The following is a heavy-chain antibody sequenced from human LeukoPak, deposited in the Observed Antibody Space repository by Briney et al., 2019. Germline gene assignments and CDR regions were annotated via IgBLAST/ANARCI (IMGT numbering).Heavy chain of an antibody. CDR2: VFYSGST. J-gene: IGHJ6*03. CDR1: GDSIGSGDNY. D-gene: IGHD3-3*01. V-gene: IGHV4-31*03. Sequence: SETLSLTCTVSGDSIGSGDNYWSWVCQHPEKGLEWIGYVFYSGSTYYNPSLKSRATISVDTSKNQFSLKLSSVTAADTAVYYCARDGRFSTYMDVWGKGTTVTVSS. CDR3: ARDGRFSTYMDV.